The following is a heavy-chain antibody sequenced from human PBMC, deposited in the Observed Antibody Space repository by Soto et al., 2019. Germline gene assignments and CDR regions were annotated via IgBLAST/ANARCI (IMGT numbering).Heavy chain of an antibody. CDR1: GFTFSSYA. CDR3: AKRGAVASYYYYYKDV. D-gene: IGHD6-19*01. CDR2: ISGSGGST. Sequence: GGSLRLSCAASGFTFSSYAMSWVRQAPGKGLEWVSAISGSGGSTYYADSVKGRFTISRDNSKNTLYLQMNSLRAEGTAVYYCAKRGAVASYYYYYKDVWGKGTTVTVSS. V-gene: IGHV3-23*01. J-gene: IGHJ6*03.